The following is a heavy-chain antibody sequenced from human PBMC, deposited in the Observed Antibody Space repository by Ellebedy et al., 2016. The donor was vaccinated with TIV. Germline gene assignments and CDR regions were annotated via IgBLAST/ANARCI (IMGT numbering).Heavy chain of an antibody. CDR1: GGSISSSSYY. J-gene: IGHJ4*02. CDR3: ARYHCPGGICDSFDY. D-gene: IGHD2-8*02. V-gene: IGHV4-39*07. CDR2: IYYSGST. Sequence: MPGGSLRLSCTVSGGSISSSSYYWGWIRQPPGMGLDWIGSIYYSGSTYYNPSLRSRVTISLDTSKNQFSLMLNSVTSADTALYFCARYHCPGGICDSFDYWGQGTLVTVSS.